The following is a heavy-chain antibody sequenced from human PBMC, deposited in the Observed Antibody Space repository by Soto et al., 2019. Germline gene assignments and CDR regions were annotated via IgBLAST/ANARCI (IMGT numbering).Heavy chain of an antibody. CDR1: GGSFNANY. CDR2: IFQTGST. CDR3: ASARGDY. Sequence: QVQLQPWGAGLLKPSETLSLTCAVSGGSFNANYWSWIRQPPGEGLERIGEIFQTGSTNSNPSLKRRVPISVDTSKNQFSLKLRSVTAADTAIYYCASARGDYWGQGTQVTVSS. J-gene: IGHJ4*02. V-gene: IGHV4-34*12.